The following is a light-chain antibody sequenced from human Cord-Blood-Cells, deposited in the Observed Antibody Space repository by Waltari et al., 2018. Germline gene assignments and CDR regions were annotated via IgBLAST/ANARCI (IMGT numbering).Light chain of an antibody. CDR3: SSYTSSSFG. Sequence: QPALTQPASVSGSPGQSLTISCPETRIDFGGYNFVSWYHQPPGKAPKLMIYDASNRPSGVSNRFSASKSDKTASLTISGLQAEDEAYYYCSSYTSSSFGFGTGTKVTVL. J-gene: IGLJ1*01. V-gene: IGLV2-14*01. CDR2: DAS. CDR1: RIDFGGYNF.